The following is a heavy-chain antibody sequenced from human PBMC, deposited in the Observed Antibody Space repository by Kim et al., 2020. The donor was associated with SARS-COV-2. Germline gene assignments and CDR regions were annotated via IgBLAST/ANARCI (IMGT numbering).Heavy chain of an antibody. V-gene: IGHV3-48*02. D-gene: IGHD2-2*01. CDR2: ISSRGGTI. CDR3: ARGSVCSSTSCYRDNWFDP. Sequence: GGSLRLSCAASGFTFSGYNMNWVRQAPGKGLEWVSYISSRGGTIYFADSLKGRFTISRDNAKNSLYLQINSLRDEDTAVYYCARGSVCSSTSCYRDNWFDPWGQGTLVTVSS. CDR1: GFTFSGYN. J-gene: IGHJ5*02.